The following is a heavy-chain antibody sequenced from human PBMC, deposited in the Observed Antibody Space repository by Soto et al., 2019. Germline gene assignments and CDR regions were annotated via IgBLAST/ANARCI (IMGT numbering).Heavy chain of an antibody. CDR2: ISYDGSNK. CDR1: GFTFSSYG. Sequence: PGGSLRLSCAASGFTFSSYGMHWVRQAPGKGLEWVAVISYDGSNKYYADSVKGRFTISRDNSKNMLYLQMNSLRAEDTAVYYCAKDPYGDYYYGMDVWGQGTTVTVSS. V-gene: IGHV3-30*18. D-gene: IGHD4-17*01. CDR3: AKDPYGDYYYGMDV. J-gene: IGHJ6*02.